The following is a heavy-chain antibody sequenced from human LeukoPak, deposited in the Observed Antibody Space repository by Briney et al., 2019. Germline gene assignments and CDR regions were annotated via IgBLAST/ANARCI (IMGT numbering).Heavy chain of an antibody. Sequence: GASVKVSCKASGYTFTSYGISWVRQAPGQGLEWVGWISAYNGNTNYAQKLQGRVTMTTDTSTSTAYMELRSLRSDDTAVYYCARDGSGSYYRWNYYYGMDVWGQGTTVTVSS. V-gene: IGHV1-18*01. J-gene: IGHJ6*02. CDR1: GYTFTSYG. D-gene: IGHD3-10*01. CDR2: ISAYNGNT. CDR3: ARDGSGSYYRWNYYYGMDV.